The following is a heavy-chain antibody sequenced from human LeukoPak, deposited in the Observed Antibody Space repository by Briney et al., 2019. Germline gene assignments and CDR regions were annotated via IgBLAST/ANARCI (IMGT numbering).Heavy chain of an antibody. CDR3: ATAYDSSGYYGYFQH. Sequence: GASVKVSCKASGYTFTGYYMHWVRQAPGQGLEWMGWINPNSGGTNYAQKFQGRVTMTRDTSISTAYMELSRLRSDDTAVYYCATAYDSSGYYGYFQHWGQGTLVTVPP. D-gene: IGHD3-22*01. J-gene: IGHJ1*01. CDR1: GYTFTGYY. V-gene: IGHV1-2*02. CDR2: INPNSGGT.